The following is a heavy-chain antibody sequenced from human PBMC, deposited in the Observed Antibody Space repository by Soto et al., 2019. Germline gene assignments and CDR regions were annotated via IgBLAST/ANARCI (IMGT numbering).Heavy chain of an antibody. CDR1: GFTFSSYA. Sequence: GALRLSCAASGFTFSSYAMSWVRQAPGKGLEWVSAISGSGGSTYYADSVKGRFTISRDNSKNTLYLQMNSLRAEDTAVYYCAKDLVSIVGGNQNWGQGTLVTVSS. V-gene: IGHV3-23*01. CDR2: ISGSGGST. J-gene: IGHJ4*02. CDR3: AKDLVSIVGGNQN. D-gene: IGHD1-26*01.